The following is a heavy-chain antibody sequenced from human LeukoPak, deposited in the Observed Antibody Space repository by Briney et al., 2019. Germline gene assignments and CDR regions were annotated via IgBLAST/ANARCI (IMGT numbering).Heavy chain of an antibody. D-gene: IGHD6-13*01. CDR2: INPNSGGT. CDR1: GYTFTGYY. J-gene: IGHJ5*02. Sequence: ASVKVSCKASGYTFTGYYMHWVRQAPGQGLEWMGWINPNSGGTNYAQKFQDRVTMTRDTSISTAYMELSRLRSDDTAVYYCARDRLAAAGRGFDPWGQGTLVTVSS. CDR3: ARDRLAAAGRGFDP. V-gene: IGHV1-2*02.